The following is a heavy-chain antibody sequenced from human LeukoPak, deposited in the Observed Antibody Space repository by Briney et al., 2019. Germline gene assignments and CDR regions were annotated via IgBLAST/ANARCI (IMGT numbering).Heavy chain of an antibody. V-gene: IGHV3-66*01. D-gene: IGHD3-10*01. J-gene: IGHJ4*02. CDR3: ARAQYSYGSGSYERDY. Sequence: PGGSLRLSCAASGFIVTSNYMSWVRQAPGKGLEWVSVIYGGDSTYYADSVKGRLTISRDNSKNTLYLQMNSLRAEDTAVYYCARAQYSYGSGSYERDYWGQGTLVTVSS. CDR1: GFIVTSNY. CDR2: IYGGDST.